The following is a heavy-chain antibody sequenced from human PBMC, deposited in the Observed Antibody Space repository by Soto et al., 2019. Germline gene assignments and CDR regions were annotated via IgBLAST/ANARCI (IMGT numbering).Heavy chain of an antibody. CDR2: INPNSGGT. CDR1: GYTFTGYY. D-gene: IGHD6-6*01. CDR3: ARVEQLGNFDY. Sequence: ASVKVSCTTSGYTFTGYYMHWVRQAPGQGLEWMGWINPNSGGTNYAQKFQGRVTMTRDTSISTAYMELSRLRSDDTAVYYCARVEQLGNFDYWGQGTLVTSPQ. J-gene: IGHJ4*02. V-gene: IGHV1-2*02.